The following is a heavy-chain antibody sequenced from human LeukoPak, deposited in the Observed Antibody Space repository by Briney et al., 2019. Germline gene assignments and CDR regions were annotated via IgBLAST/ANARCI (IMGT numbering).Heavy chain of an antibody. CDR3: RLRSTEDPFKWFDP. J-gene: IGHJ5*02. V-gene: IGHV3-73*01. CDR2: IKVRADNFVT. D-gene: IGHD2-2*01. Sequence: GGSLRLSCAASGFIFSGSDIHYFRQASGKGLEWVGRIKVRADNFVTAYAAPVKGRFTISRDDSKNTAYLQMNSLKTEDTAMYHCRLRSTEDPFKWFDPWGQGTLVTVSS. CDR1: GFIFSGSD.